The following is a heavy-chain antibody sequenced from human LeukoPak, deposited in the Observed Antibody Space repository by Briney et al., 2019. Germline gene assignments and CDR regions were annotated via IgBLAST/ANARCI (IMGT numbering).Heavy chain of an antibody. V-gene: IGHV4-30-4*01. CDR3: ARGDGSGSYYSVSFDY. CDR1: GGSISSGDYY. D-gene: IGHD3-10*01. Sequence: SETLSLTCTVSGGSISSGDYYWSWIRQPPGKGLEWIGYIYYSGSTYYNPSLKSRVTISVDTSKNQFSLKLSSVTAADTAVYYCARGDGSGSYYSVSFDYWGQGTLVTVSS. CDR2: IYYSGST. J-gene: IGHJ4*02.